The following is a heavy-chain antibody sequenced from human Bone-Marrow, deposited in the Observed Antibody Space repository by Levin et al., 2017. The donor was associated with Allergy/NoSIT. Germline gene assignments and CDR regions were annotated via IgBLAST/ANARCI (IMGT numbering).Heavy chain of an antibody. CDR3: ARGLLQSAGFFDY. Sequence: SETLSLTCSVSGGSVGTGDFYWTWFRQPPGKGLEWIGYFYYSGSTLYNSSLKSRVSIELDTSNNQFSLNLHSVTAADTAVYYCARGLLQSAGFFDYWGQGTLVRVSS. CDR1: GGSVGTGDFY. CDR2: FYYSGST. V-gene: IGHV4-30-4*01. J-gene: IGHJ4*02. D-gene: IGHD5-24*01.